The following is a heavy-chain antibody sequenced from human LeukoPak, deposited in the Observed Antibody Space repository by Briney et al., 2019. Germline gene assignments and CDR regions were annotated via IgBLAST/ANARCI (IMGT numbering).Heavy chain of an antibody. D-gene: IGHD2-15*01. Sequence: PGGSLRLSCAASGFTFSSYGITWVRQAPGKGLEWVSSISSSSSYIYYADSVKGRFTISRDNAKNSLYLQMNSLRAEDTAVYYCARDGMCSGGSCYIDYWGQGTLVTVSS. CDR3: ARDGMCSGGSCYIDY. V-gene: IGHV3-21*01. CDR1: GFTFSSYG. J-gene: IGHJ4*02. CDR2: ISSSSSYI.